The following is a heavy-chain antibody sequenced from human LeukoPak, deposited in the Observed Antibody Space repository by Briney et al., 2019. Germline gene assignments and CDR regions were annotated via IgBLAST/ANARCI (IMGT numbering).Heavy chain of an antibody. V-gene: IGHV4-4*07. CDR2: IYTSGST. D-gene: IGHD6-19*01. CDR1: GASISSYF. J-gene: IGHJ4*02. Sequence: SETLSLTCTVSGASISSYFWSWIRQPAGKGLEWIGRIYTSGSTDYNPSLKSRVTISVDTSKNQFSLKLTSMTAADTAVYSCARHVGYYSGWRYYFDYWGQGTLVTVSS. CDR3: ARHVGYYSGWRYYFDY.